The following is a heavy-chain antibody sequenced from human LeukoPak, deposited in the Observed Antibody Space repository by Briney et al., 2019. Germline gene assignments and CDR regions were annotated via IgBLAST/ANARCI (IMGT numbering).Heavy chain of an antibody. V-gene: IGHV1-69*04. J-gene: IGHJ6*02. CDR2: IIPILGIA. Sequence: SVKVSCKASGGTFSSYTISWVRQAPGQGLERMGRIIPILGIANYAQKFQGRVTITADKSTSTAYMELSSLRSEDTAVYYCARENLYCSSTSCPPGMDVWGQGTTVTVSS. CDR1: GGTFSSYT. CDR3: ARENLYCSSTSCPPGMDV. D-gene: IGHD2-2*01.